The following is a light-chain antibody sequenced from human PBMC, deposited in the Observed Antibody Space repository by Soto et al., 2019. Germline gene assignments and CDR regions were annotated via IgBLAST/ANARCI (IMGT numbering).Light chain of an antibody. CDR1: QDINKF. CDR2: SAS. CDR3: QQLKTYPYT. V-gene: IGKV1-9*01. Sequence: IQLTQSPSSLSASVGERVTLTCRASQDINKFLAWFQQTPGKAPKLLVYSASTLHSGVPSRFSGSGSRTDFALTISSLQPEDFATYYCQQLKTYPYTFGQGTRLDIK. J-gene: IGKJ2*01.